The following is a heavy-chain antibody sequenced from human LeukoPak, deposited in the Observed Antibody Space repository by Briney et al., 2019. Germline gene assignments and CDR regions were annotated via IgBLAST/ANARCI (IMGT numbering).Heavy chain of an antibody. J-gene: IGHJ4*02. CDR2: INQDGSAE. V-gene: IGHV3-7*04. CDR3: ARDTSRNDLDY. CDR1: GFTFSTYW. D-gene: IGHD1-1*01. Sequence: PGGSLRLSCAASGFTFSTYWMNWVRQAPGKGLEWVANINQDGSAEYYVDSVKGRFTISRDNAKNSLYLQTNSLRAEDTAVYYCARDTSRNDLDYWGQGTLVTVSS.